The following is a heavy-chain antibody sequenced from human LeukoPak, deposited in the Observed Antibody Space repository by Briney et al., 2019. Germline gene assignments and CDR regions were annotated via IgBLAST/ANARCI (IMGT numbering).Heavy chain of an antibody. D-gene: IGHD5-12*01. CDR1: GLTFSSYA. V-gene: IGHV3-30*04. CDR3: ARGGYSGYDYSPLYYYYMDV. CDR2: ISYDGSTK. Sequence: GGSLRLSCAASGLTFSSYAMHWGRQAPGKGLEWVAVISYDGSTKYSADSVKGRFTISRDNSKNTLYLQMNSLRAEDTAVYYCARGGYSGYDYSPLYYYYMDVWGKGTTVTVSS. J-gene: IGHJ6*03.